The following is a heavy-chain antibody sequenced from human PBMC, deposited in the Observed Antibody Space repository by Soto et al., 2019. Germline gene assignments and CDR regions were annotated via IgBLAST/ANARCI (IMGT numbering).Heavy chain of an antibody. D-gene: IGHD4-17*01. CDR3: ARDWNGDKYFDF. J-gene: IGHJ4*02. V-gene: IGHV3-53*01. Sequence: GGSLRLSCAASGITATNGHMSWVRQAPGKGLEWVSVIYSDDNTYYADSVKGRFTISRDTSKTTVYLQMNSLRAEDTAVYYCARDWNGDKYFDFWDQGSLVTVSS. CDR2: IYSDDNT. CDR1: GITATNGH.